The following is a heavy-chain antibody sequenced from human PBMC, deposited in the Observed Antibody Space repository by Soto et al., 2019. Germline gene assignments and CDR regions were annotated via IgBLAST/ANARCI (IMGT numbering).Heavy chain of an antibody. CDR2: ISAYNGNT. J-gene: IGHJ6*02. Sequence: ASVKVSCKASGYTFTSYGISWVRQAPGQGLEWMGWISAYNGNTNYAQKLQGRVTMTTDTSTSTAYMELRSLRSDDTAVYYCARNGGSPLLPFGVVIQNYYYYYGMDVWGQGTTVTVSS. CDR1: GYTFTSYG. V-gene: IGHV1-18*04. D-gene: IGHD3-3*01. CDR3: ARNGGSPLLPFGVVIQNYYYYYGMDV.